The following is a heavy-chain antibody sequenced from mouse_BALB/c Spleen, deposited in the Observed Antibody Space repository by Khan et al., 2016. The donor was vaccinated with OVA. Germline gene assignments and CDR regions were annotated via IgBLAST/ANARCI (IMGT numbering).Heavy chain of an antibody. Sequence: EVELVESGGDLVKPGGSLKLSCAASGFTFSTYGMSWVRQTPDKRLEWVATISSGGSYTYYPDSVKGRFTISRDNAKNNLYLQMSSLKSDDTAMYYCARLAYYYNSEGFAYWGQGTLVTVSA. CDR2: ISSGGSYT. CDR3: ARLAYYYNSEGFAY. V-gene: IGHV5-6*01. CDR1: GFTFSTYG. D-gene: IGHD1-1*02. J-gene: IGHJ3*01.